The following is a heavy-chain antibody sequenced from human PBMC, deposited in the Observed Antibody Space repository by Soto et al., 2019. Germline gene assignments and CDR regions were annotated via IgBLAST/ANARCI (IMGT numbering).Heavy chain of an antibody. J-gene: IGHJ4*02. V-gene: IGHV4-59*01. D-gene: IGHD6-13*01. CDR3: ARYRREAVAGYTLDN. Sequence: PSETLSLTCPVSGCSISSNYWTWIRQPPGKGLERIGYVYNSGSTNYNPSLKSRVTISEDTSKSQFSLKVNSMTAADTAVYYCARYRREAVAGYTLDNWGQGILVPVSS. CDR1: GCSISSNY. CDR2: VYNSGST.